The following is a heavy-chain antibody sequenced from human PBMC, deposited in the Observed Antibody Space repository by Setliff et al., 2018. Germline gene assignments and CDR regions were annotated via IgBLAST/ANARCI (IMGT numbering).Heavy chain of an antibody. V-gene: IGHV4-39*07. J-gene: IGHJ4*02. CDR2: IYYXXXT. CDR3: ARDMGQPYYFES. CDR1: GGSISSSSHY. D-gene: IGHD1-1*01. Sequence: LSLTCTVSGGSISSSSHYWGWIRQPPGKGLEWIGSIYYXXXTYXNXXLKGRVTMSVDTSKRQFSLKLGSATAADTAVYYCARDMGQPYYFESWGLGTLVTVSS.